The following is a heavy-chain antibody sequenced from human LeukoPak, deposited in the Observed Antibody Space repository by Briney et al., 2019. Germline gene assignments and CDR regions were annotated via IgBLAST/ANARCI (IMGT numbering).Heavy chain of an antibody. CDR2: IYYSKNT. D-gene: IGHD5-18*01. J-gene: IGHJ4*02. V-gene: IGHV4-39*01. CDR3: VSPRGFSYGYFDY. Sequence: KPSETLSLTCTVSGGSINSSSAYWGWIRQPPGKGLEWIGSIYYSKNTYYNPSLKSRVTISADTSKNQFSLTLGSVSATDTAVYYCVSPRGFSYGYFDYWGQGTLVTVSS. CDR1: GGSINSSSAY.